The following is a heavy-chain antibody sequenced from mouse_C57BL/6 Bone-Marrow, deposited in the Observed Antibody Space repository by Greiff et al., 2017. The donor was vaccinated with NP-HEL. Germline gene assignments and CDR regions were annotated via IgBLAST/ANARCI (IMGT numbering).Heavy chain of an antibody. CDR3: ARKRAYYGCSYLYYFDY. D-gene: IGHD1-1*01. Sequence: QVQLQQSGAELARPGASVKLSCKASGYTFTSYGISWVKQRTGQGLEWIGEIYPRSGNTYYNEKFKGKATLTADKSSSTAYMELRSLTSEDSAVYFCARKRAYYGCSYLYYFDYWGQGTTLTVSS. V-gene: IGHV1-81*01. CDR1: GYTFTSYG. CDR2: IYPRSGNT. J-gene: IGHJ2*01.